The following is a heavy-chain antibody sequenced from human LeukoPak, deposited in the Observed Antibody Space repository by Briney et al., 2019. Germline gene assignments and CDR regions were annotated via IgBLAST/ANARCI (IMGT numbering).Heavy chain of an antibody. CDR1: GYTFTSYD. Sequence: ASVKVSCKASGYTFTSYDINWVRQATGQGLEWMGWMNPNSGNTGYAQKFQGRVTMTRSTSISTAYMELNGLRSEDTAVYYCARGGYSSSWYTTGVDYWGQGTLVTVSS. CDR2: MNPNSGNT. V-gene: IGHV1-8*01. D-gene: IGHD6-13*01. CDR3: ARGGYSSSWYTTGVDY. J-gene: IGHJ4*02.